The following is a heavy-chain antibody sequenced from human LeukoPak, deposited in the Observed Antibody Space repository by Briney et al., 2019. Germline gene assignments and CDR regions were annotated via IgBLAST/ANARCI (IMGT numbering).Heavy chain of an antibody. CDR1: GGSIRSGNYY. V-gene: IGHV4-30-4*08. D-gene: IGHD7-27*01. J-gene: IGHJ4*02. CDR2: IYYTGST. Sequence: SETLSLTCTVSGGSIRSGNYYWSWIRQPPGKGLEWTGYIYYTGSTYYNPSLRSRVTISVDTSNNQFSLKLSSVTAADTAVYYCARQRRTGDLGWGQGTLVTVSS. CDR3: ARQRRTGDLG.